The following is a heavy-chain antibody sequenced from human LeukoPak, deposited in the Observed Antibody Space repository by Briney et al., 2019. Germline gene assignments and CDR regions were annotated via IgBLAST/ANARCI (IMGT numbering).Heavy chain of an antibody. CDR1: GYTFTNYF. V-gene: IGHV1-46*01. D-gene: IGHD3-22*01. J-gene: IGHJ3*02. Sequence: ASVTVSCTASGYTFTNYFIHWVRQAPGQGLEWMGIINPSGGRTTYAQKFQGRVTMTGDTSASTIYMELSSLRSEDTAVYYCARPHPSTYYVPSSGYLSGHDASDIWGLGTMVTVSS. CDR3: ARPHPSTYYVPSSGYLSGHDASDI. CDR2: INPSGGRT.